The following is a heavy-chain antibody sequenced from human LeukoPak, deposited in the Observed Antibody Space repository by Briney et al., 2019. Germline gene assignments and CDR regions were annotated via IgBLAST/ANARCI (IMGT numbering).Heavy chain of an antibody. CDR2: IKEDGSDI. CDR1: GFTFTAYS. V-gene: IGHV3-7*05. J-gene: IGHJ4*02. D-gene: IGHD3-9*01. Sequence: GGSLRLSCTASGFTFTAYSMTWVRQAPGRGLEWVARIKEDGSDIHYVDSVKGRFTISRDNSKNTLYLQMNSLRAEDTAVYYCRANILTAYYVDYWGQGTLVTVSS. CDR3: RANILTAYYVDY.